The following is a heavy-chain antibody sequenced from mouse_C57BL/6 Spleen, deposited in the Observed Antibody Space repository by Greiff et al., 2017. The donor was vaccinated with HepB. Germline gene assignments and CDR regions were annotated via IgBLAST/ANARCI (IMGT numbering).Heavy chain of an antibody. CDR2: ISDGGSYT. J-gene: IGHJ1*03. Sequence: EVQGVESGGGLVKPGGSLKLSCAASGFTFSSYAMSWVRQTPEKRLEWVATISDGGSYTYYPDNVKGRFTISRDNAKNNLYLQMSHLKSEDTAMYYCARENTTVVATGTPYFDVWGTGTTVTVSS. V-gene: IGHV5-4*01. D-gene: IGHD1-1*01. CDR3: ARENTTVVATGTPYFDV. CDR1: GFTFSSYA.